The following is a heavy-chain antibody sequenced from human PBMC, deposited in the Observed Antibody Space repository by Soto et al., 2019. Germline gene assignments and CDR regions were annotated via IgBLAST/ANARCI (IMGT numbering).Heavy chain of an antibody. Sequence: SETLSLTCTVSGGSIGSYYGSWIRQPPGKGLEWIGYIYYSGSTNYNPSLKSRVTISVDTSKNQFSLKLSSVAAADTAVYYCARLCSGGSCYYYMDVWGKGTTVTVSS. CDR2: IYYSGST. J-gene: IGHJ6*03. CDR3: ARLCSGGSCYYYMDV. CDR1: GGSIGSYY. V-gene: IGHV4-59*08. D-gene: IGHD2-15*01.